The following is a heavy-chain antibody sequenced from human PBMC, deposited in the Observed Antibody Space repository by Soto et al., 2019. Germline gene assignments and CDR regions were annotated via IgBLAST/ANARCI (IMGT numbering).Heavy chain of an antibody. D-gene: IGHD4-17*01. J-gene: IGHJ6*02. CDR3: ARGTPGDYEPDYYYGMDV. CDR1: GCTFSSYA. Sequence: GASVKASCKASGCTFSSYAISCVRQAPGQGLEWMGGIIPIFGTANYAQKFQGRVTITADESTSTAYMELSSLRSEDTAVYYCARGTPGDYEPDYYYGMDVWGQGTTVTVSS. CDR2: IIPIFGTA. V-gene: IGHV1-69*13.